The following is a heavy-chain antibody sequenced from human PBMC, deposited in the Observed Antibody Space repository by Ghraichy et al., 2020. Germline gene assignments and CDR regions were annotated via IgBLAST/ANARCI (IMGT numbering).Heavy chain of an antibody. V-gene: IGHV5-51*01. J-gene: IGHJ2*01. D-gene: IGHD4-23*01. CDR2: IYPGDSDT. CDR3: ARHNGGNFLCWYFDL. Sequence: GESLNISCKGSGYSFTSYWIGWVRQMPGKGLEWMGIIYPGDSDTSYSPSFQGQVTISADNSISTAYLQWSSLKASDTAMYYCARHNGGNFLCWYFDLWGRGTLVTVSS. CDR1: GYSFTSYW.